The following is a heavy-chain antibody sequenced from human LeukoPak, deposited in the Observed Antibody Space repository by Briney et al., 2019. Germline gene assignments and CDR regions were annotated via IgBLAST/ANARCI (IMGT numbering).Heavy chain of an antibody. CDR3: AKDPHIVVVPAANIGY. V-gene: IGHV3-23*01. CDR2: ISGSGGST. Sequence: GALRLSCAASGFTFSSYAMSWVRQAPGKGLERVSAISGSGGSTYYADSVKGRFTISRDNSKNTLYLQMNSLRAEDTAVYYCAKDPHIVVVPAANIGYWGQGTLVTVSS. CDR1: GFTFSSYA. J-gene: IGHJ4*02. D-gene: IGHD2-2*01.